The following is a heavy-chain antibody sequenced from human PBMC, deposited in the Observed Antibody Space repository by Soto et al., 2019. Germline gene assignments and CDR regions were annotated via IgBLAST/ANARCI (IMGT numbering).Heavy chain of an antibody. CDR3: ARGFWGSLDV. CDR2: VHYSGTT. V-gene: IGHV4-39*07. D-gene: IGHD3-16*01. Sequence: SSETLSLTCTVSGGSISSSNYFWGWIRQPPGKGLAWIGSVHYSGTTYYDPSLKPRVTMSRDTSESQVSLKLSPVTAADTAVYYCARGFWGSLDVWGQGITVTVSS. J-gene: IGHJ6*02. CDR1: GGSISSSNYF.